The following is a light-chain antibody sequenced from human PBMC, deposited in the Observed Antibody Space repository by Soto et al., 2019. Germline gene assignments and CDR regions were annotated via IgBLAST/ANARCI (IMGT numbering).Light chain of an antibody. CDR1: QGIGSA. CDR2: AAY. CDR3: QQSYSTPPIT. V-gene: IGKV1-39*01. Sequence: DIQMTQSPSTLSSSLGESVTITCRVSQGIGSALAWYQQKPWKAPKLLIYAAYTLQSGVPSRFSGSGSGTDFTLTISSLQPEDFATYYCQQSYSTPPITFGQGTRLEIK. J-gene: IGKJ5*01.